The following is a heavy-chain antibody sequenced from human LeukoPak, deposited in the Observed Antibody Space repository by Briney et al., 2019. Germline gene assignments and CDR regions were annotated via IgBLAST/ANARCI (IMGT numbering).Heavy chain of an antibody. CDR1: GGTFTSYA. V-gene: IGHV1-69*05. D-gene: IGHD3-10*01. Sequence: SVKVSCKASGGTFTSYAISWVRQAPGQGLEWMGGIIPIFGTANYAQKFQGRVTITTDESTSTAYMELSSLRSEDTAVYYCASGESPVSDYYYYYMDVWGKGTTVTVSS. CDR3: ASGESPVSDYYYYYMDV. J-gene: IGHJ6*03. CDR2: IIPIFGTA.